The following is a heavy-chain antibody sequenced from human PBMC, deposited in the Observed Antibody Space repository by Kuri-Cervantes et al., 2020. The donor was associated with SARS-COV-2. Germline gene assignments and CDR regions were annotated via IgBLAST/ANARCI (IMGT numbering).Heavy chain of an antibody. CDR3: AKVETASLDY. V-gene: IGHV3-30*02. D-gene: IGHD3-3*01. CDR1: GFTFRDYG. CDR2: IRYDGSNE. J-gene: IGHJ4*02. Sequence: GESLKISCAASGFTFRDYGMYWVRQAPGKGLEWAASIRYDGSNENYADSVKGRFTISRDNSKNSLYLEMNSLRPEDTAVYYCAKVETASLDYWGQGTLVTVSS.